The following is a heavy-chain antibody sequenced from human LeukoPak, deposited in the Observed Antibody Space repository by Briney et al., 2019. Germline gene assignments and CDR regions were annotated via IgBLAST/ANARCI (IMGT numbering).Heavy chain of an antibody. D-gene: IGHD2-15*01. J-gene: IGHJ4*02. CDR2: IFYSGNT. CDR3: ARHRMPDALASAFDY. CDR1: GGSISSSGFY. V-gene: IGHV4-39*01. Sequence: SETLSLTCTVSGGSISSSGFYWDWIRQPPGKGLEWIGAIFYSGNTYYNPSLKSRVTISVDTSKNQFSLKLSSVTAADTAVYYCARHRMPDALASAFDYCGQGTLVTVSS.